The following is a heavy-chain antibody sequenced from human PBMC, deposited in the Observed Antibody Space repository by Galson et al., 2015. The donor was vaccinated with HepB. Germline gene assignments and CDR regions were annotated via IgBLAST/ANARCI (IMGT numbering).Heavy chain of an antibody. D-gene: IGHD5-12*01. Sequence: SLRLSCAAYTFIFNTYSMDWVRQAPGKGLEWVSYISSTSDITYYADSVRGRFTISRDNAKRTLYLQMNSLRAEDTGVYYCVFLCGYDLKPLDYWGQGTLVTVSS. V-gene: IGHV3-48*04. J-gene: IGHJ4*02. CDR3: VFLCGYDLKPLDY. CDR2: ISSTSDIT. CDR1: TFIFNTYS.